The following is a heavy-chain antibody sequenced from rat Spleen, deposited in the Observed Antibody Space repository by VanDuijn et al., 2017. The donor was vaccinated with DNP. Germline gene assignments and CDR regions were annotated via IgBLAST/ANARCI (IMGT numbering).Heavy chain of an antibody. CDR2: ISYSGST. CDR3: ARGGKIFDY. J-gene: IGHJ2*01. CDR1: GYSITSNY. V-gene: IGHV3-1*01. Sequence: EVQLQESGPGLVKPSQSLSLTCSVTGYSITSNYWAWIRKFPGNKMEWMGYISYSGSTGYNPSLKSRISITRDTSKNQFFLQLNSITTEDTATYYCARGGKIFDYWGQGVMVTVSA.